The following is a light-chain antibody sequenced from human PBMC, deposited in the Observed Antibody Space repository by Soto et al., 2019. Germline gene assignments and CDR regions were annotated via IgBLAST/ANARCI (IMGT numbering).Light chain of an antibody. CDR1: QDIDSW. Sequence: DIQMTQSPSSVSASVGDRVTITCRASQDIDSWLAWYQQTPGKAPKLLIYAASRLQSGVPSRFSGSGSGTEFAFTVSSLQPEDFATYYCQQGSSFPWTFGQGNKVEIK. CDR3: QQGSSFPWT. V-gene: IGKV1-12*01. CDR2: AAS. J-gene: IGKJ1*01.